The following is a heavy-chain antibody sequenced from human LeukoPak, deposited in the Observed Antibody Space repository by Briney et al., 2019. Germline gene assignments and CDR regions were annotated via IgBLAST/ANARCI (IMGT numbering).Heavy chain of an antibody. D-gene: IGHD3-3*01. CDR3: ARHSITIFGVATYFDL. CDR1: GGSISSSSYY. V-gene: IGHV4-39*01. J-gene: IGHJ2*01. CDR2: IYYSGST. Sequence: SETLSLTYTVSGGSISSSSYYWGWIRQPPGKGLEWIGSIYYSGSTYYNPSLKSRVTISVDTSKNQFSLKLSSVTAADTAVYYCARHSITIFGVATYFDLWGRGTLVTVSS.